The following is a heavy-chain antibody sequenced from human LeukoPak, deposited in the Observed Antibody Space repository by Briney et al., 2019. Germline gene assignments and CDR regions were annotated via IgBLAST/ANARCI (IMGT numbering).Heavy chain of an antibody. V-gene: IGHV3-30-3*01. CDR3: ARARGNDAFNI. D-gene: IGHD3-16*01. J-gene: IGHJ3*02. Sequence: PGRSLRLSCAASGFTFSSYAMHWVRQAPGKGLEWVAVISYDGSNKYYADSVKGRFTISRDNSKNTLYLQMNSLRAEDTAVYYCARARGNDAFNIWGQGTMVTVSS. CDR2: ISYDGSNK. CDR1: GFTFSSYA.